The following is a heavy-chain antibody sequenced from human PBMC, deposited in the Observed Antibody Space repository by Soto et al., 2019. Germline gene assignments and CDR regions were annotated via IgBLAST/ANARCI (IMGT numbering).Heavy chain of an antibody. CDR3: ARGGVYSTSSLPRFYYYAMDV. V-gene: IGHV3-7*01. J-gene: IGHJ6*02. CDR2: IKQDGSEK. Sequence: GGSLRLSCVDSGISFSYYWMTWVRQAPGKGLEWVASIKQDGSEKSYVDSVEGRFTISRDNAKNSLYLQMDSLRVGDTAVYYCARGGVYSTSSLPRFYYYAMDVWGQGTTVTVSS. D-gene: IGHD6-6*01. CDR1: GISFSYYW.